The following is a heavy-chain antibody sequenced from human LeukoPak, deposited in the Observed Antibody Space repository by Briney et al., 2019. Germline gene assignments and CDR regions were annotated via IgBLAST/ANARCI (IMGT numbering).Heavy chain of an antibody. V-gene: IGHV1-69*13. Sequence: GASVKVSCKASGGTFSSYAISWVRQASGQGLEWMGGIIPIFGTANYAQKFQGRVTITADESTSTAYMELSSLRSEDTAVYYCAGHYYDSSGYYIPWGQGTLVTVSS. CDR3: AGHYYDSSGYYIP. D-gene: IGHD3-22*01. J-gene: IGHJ5*02. CDR2: IIPIFGTA. CDR1: GGTFSSYA.